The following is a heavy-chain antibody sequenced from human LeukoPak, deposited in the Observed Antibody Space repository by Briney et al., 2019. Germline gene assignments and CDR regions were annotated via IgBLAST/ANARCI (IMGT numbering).Heavy chain of an antibody. CDR1: GGSISSSSYY. D-gene: IGHD3-22*01. CDR2: IYYSGST. V-gene: IGHV4-39*07. Sequence: SETLSLTCTVSGGSISSSSYYWGWIRQPPGKGLEWIGSIYYSGSTYYNPSLKSRVTISVDTSKNQFSLKLSSVTAADTAVYYCARDGGVTMIRLYYFDYWGQGTLVTVSS. CDR3: ARDGGVTMIRLYYFDY. J-gene: IGHJ4*02.